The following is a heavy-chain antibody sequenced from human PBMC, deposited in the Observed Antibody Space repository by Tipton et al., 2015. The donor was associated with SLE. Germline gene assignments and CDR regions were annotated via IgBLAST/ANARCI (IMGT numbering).Heavy chain of an antibody. Sequence: QSGAEVKKPGASVKVSCKTSGYTFTSYGITWVRQAPGQGLEWMGWISGYNGNTKYSQNFQGRVTMTTDSSTTTAYMELKSLTSDDTAVYYCARDSVGASSDYWGQGTLVTVSS. V-gene: IGHV1-18*01. D-gene: IGHD1-26*01. J-gene: IGHJ4*02. CDR1: GYTFTSYG. CDR2: ISGYNGNT. CDR3: ARDSVGASSDY.